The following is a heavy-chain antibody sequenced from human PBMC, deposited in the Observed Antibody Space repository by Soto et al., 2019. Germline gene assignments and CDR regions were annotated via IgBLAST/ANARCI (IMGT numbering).Heavy chain of an antibody. J-gene: IGHJ4*02. D-gene: IGHD3-22*01. CDR2: ISSSSSYI. V-gene: IGHV3-21*01. CDR1: GFTFSSYS. CDR3: ARAYYYDSSGLYYFDY. Sequence: GGSLRLSCAASGFTFSSYSMNWVRQAPGKGLEWVSSISSSSSYIYYADSVKGRFTISRDNAKNSLYLQMNSLRAEGTAVYYCARAYYYDSSGLYYFDYWGQGTLVTVSS.